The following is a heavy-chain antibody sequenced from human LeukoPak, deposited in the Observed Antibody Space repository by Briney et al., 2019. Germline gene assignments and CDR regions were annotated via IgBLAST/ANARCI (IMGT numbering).Heavy chain of an antibody. V-gene: IGHV1-2*02. CDR2: INPNSGGT. CDR1: GYTFTGYY. D-gene: IGHD1-26*01. J-gene: IGHJ6*03. Sequence: ASVKVSCKASGYTFTGYYMHWVRQAPGQGLEWMGWINPNSGGTNYAQKFQGRVTMTRDTSISTAYMELSRLRSDDTAVYYCARDPSAGATFPYYYYYYMDVWGKGTTVTISS. CDR3: ARDPSAGATFPYYYYYYMDV.